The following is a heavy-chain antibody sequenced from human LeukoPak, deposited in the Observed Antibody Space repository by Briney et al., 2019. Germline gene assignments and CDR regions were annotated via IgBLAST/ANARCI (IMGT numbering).Heavy chain of an antibody. CDR1: DGSISSYY. Sequence: SETLPLTCTVSDGSISSYYWSWIRQPPGQGLEWIGYIYYSGSTNYNPSLKSRVTISVDTSKNQFSLKLNSVTAADTAVYYCAREAERYSWFDPWGQGTLVTVSS. V-gene: IGHV4-59*01. J-gene: IGHJ5*02. D-gene: IGHD6-13*01. CDR3: AREAERYSWFDP. CDR2: IYYSGST.